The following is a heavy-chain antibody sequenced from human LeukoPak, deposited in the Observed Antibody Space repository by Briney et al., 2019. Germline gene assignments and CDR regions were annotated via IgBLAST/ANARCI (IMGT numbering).Heavy chain of an antibody. V-gene: IGHV3-30*04. J-gene: IGHJ4*02. D-gene: IGHD6-13*01. CDR1: GFTFSSYA. CDR2: ISYDGSNK. CDR3: AIGIAAAGRFDY. Sequence: GRSLRLSCAASGFTFSSYAMPWVRQAPGKGLEWVAVISYDGSNKYYADSVKGRFTISRDNSKNTLYLQMNSLRAEDTAVYYCAIGIAAAGRFDYWGQGTLVTVSS.